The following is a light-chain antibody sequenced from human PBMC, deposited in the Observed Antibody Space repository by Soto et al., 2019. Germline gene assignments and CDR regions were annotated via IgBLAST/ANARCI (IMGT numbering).Light chain of an antibody. CDR1: RSDIGDSNF. Sequence: QSALTQPASVSGSPGQSVTISCTGPRSDIGDSNFISWYQHSPGKAPRLLSYEVNIRPSGVSRRFSGSKAGNTASLTISGLLDDDEADYFCASFRSGTILVFGSGTKVTVL. J-gene: IGLJ1*01. CDR3: ASFRSGTILV. V-gene: IGLV2-14*01. CDR2: EVN.